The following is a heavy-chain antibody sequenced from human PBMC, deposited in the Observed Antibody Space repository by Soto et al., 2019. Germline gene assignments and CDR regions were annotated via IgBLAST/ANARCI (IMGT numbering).Heavy chain of an antibody. V-gene: IGHV1-69*06. CDR2: IIPIFGTA. CDR3: ARKRLLLYASFDC. J-gene: IGHJ4*02. Sequence: GASVKVSCKASGGTFSSYAISWVRQAPGQGLEWMGGIIPIFGTANYAQKFQGRVTITADKSTSTAYMELSSLRSEATAVYYCARKRLLLYASFDCWGQGTLVAVSS. D-gene: IGHD2-2*02. CDR1: GGTFSSYA.